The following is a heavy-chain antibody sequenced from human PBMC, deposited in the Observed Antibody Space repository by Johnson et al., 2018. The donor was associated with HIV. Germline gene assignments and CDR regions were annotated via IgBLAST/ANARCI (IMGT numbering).Heavy chain of an antibody. CDR3: AKDREAPVQLWFIDAFDI. CDR1: GLTFSNYG. J-gene: IGHJ3*02. CDR2: IPYDGKTK. Sequence: QMLLVESGGGVVQPGGSLTISCAASGLTFSNYGMYWVRQPPGKGLEGVAFIPYDGKTKYYVDSVKGRFTISRDNAKNSLYLQMNSLRAEDTAVYYCAKDREAPVQLWFIDAFDIWGQGTMVTVSS. V-gene: IGHV3-30*02. D-gene: IGHD5-18*01.